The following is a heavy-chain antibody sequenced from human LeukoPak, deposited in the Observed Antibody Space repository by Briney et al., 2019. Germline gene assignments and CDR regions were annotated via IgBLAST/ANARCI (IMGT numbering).Heavy chain of an antibody. CDR3: ARDRGSSSLSSFDI. Sequence: NPSETLSLTCTVSGGSVSSGSYYWSWIRQPPGKGLEWIGYIYYSGSTNYNPSLKSRVTISVDTSKNQFSLKLSSVTAADTAVYYCARDRGSSSLSSFDIWGQGTMVTVSS. D-gene: IGHD6-6*01. CDR1: GGSVSSGSYY. V-gene: IGHV4-61*01. J-gene: IGHJ3*02. CDR2: IYYSGST.